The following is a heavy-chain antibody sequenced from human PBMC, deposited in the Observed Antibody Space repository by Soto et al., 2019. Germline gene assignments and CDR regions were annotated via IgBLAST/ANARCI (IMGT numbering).Heavy chain of an antibody. V-gene: IGHV4-34*01. CDR2: INHSGST. CDR1: GGSFSGYY. J-gene: IGHJ6*02. Sequence: PSETLSLTCAVYGGSFSGYYWSWIRQPPGKGLEWIGEINHSGSTNYNPSLKSRVTISVDTSKNQFSLKLSSVTAADTAVYYCARGVAVGGYCSSTSCYPLGMDVWGQRTTVTVSS. CDR3: ARGVAVGGYCSSTSCYPLGMDV. D-gene: IGHD2-2*01.